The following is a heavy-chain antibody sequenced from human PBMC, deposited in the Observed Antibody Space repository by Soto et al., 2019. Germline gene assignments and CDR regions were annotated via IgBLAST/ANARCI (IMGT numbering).Heavy chain of an antibody. D-gene: IGHD6-6*01. CDR3: AKSLVARPYDY. CDR2: ISGSGGNT. V-gene: IGHV3-23*01. J-gene: IGHJ4*02. Sequence: PGGSLRLSCAASGFTVSTNYMNWVRQAPGKGLEWVSAISGSGGNTYYADSVKGRFTISRDNSKNTLYLQMNSLRAEDTAVYYCAKSLVARPYDYWGQGTLVTVSS. CDR1: GFTVSTNY.